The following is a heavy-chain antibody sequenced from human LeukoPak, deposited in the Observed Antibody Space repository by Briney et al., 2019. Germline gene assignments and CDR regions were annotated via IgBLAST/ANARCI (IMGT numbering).Heavy chain of an antibody. Sequence: SETLSLTCTVSGGSISSYYWSWIRQPPGKGLEWIGYIYYSGSTNYNPSLKSRVTISVDTSKNQFSLKLSSVTAADTAVYYCARWGGSDPGVSDYWGRGTLVTVSS. CDR3: ARWGGSDPGVSDY. V-gene: IGHV4-59*01. D-gene: IGHD3-10*01. CDR2: IYYSGST. J-gene: IGHJ4*02. CDR1: GGSISSYY.